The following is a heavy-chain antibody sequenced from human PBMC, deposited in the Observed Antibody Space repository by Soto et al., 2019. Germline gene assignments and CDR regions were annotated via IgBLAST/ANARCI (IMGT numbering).Heavy chain of an antibody. J-gene: IGHJ3*01. V-gene: IGHV1-69*04. CDR1: GGTFSSYT. D-gene: IGHD6-13*01. CDR2: IIPILGIA. CDR3: ARDVSPYSTPEGAFDF. Sequence: ASVKVSCKASGGTFSSYTISWVRQAPGQGLEWMGRIIPILGIANYAQKFQGRVTITADKSTSTAYMELSSLRSEDTAVYYCARDVSPYSTPEGAFDFWGQGTMVTVSS.